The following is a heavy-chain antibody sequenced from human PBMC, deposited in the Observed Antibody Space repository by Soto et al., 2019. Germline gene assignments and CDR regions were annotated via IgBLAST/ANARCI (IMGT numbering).Heavy chain of an antibody. J-gene: IGHJ6*02. CDR1: GFTFSNSA. CDR2: ISYDGANY. V-gene: IGHV3-30-3*01. D-gene: IGHD3-9*01. Sequence: QVQLVESGGGVVRPGRSLRLSCAASGFTFSNSALHWVRQAPGRGLEWVALISYDGANYYYADSVKGRFTISRDNSKNTPYLQMHSLTPEEKALYHCVRGGESDILTGSAYSYYEMDGCCPATRVTVPS. CDR3: VRGGESDILTGSAYSYYEMDG.